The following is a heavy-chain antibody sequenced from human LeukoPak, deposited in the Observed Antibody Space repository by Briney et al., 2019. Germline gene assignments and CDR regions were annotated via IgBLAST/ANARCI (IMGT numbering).Heavy chain of an antibody. CDR1: GGSISSYY. CDR2: IYTSGST. V-gene: IGHV4-4*07. CDR3: ARHALSSEDYYYYYGMDV. Sequence: SETLSLTCTVSGGSISSYYWSWIRQPAGKGLEWIGRIYTSGSTNYNPYLKSRVTMSVDTSKNQFSLKLSSVTAADTAVYYCARHALSSEDYYYYYGMDVWGQGTTVTVSS. J-gene: IGHJ6*02.